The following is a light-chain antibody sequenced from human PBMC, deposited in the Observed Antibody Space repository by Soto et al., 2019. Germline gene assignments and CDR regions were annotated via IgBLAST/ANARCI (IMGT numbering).Light chain of an antibody. CDR3: QQYNSWPPLYT. V-gene: IGKV3-15*01. CDR2: GAS. J-gene: IGKJ2*01. CDR1: QSVSSN. Sequence: EIVMTQSPATLSVSPGERATLSCRASQSVSSNLAWYQQKPGQAPRLLIYGASTRATGIPARFSGSGSGTEFPLTISSLQSEDFAVYYCQQYNSWPPLYTFGQGTKREIK.